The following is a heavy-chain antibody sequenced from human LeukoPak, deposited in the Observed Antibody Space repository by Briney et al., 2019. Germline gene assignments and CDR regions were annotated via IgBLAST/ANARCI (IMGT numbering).Heavy chain of an antibody. CDR2: ISSRGSPT. J-gene: IGHJ4*02. Sequence: GGSVTLLCAACGFTFSDYEMMWVRQAPGKGVEFVLFISSRGSPTYYADYVKGRFTISRDNAKNSLFLQKNSLRAEDTAVYYCALGGGYWGQGTLVTVSS. D-gene: IGHD3-16*01. CDR3: ALGGGY. V-gene: IGHV3-48*03. CDR1: GFTFSDYE.